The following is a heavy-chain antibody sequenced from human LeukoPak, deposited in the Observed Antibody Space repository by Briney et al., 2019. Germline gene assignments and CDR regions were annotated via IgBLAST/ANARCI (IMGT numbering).Heavy chain of an antibody. V-gene: IGHV3-33*01. CDR1: GFNFSSYG. Sequence: PGGSLRLSCAASGFNFSSYGMHWVRQAPGKGLEWVTSIWFDGSNIHYADSVKGRVIISRDNSKSARYLQMNSLRAEDTAIYYCARDSLPMAVTGPFDHWGQGALVTVSS. D-gene: IGHD6-19*01. CDR2: IWFDGSNI. J-gene: IGHJ4*02. CDR3: ARDSLPMAVTGPFDH.